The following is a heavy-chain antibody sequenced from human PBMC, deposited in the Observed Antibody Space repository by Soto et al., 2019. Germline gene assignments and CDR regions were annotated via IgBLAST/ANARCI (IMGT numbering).Heavy chain of an antibody. J-gene: IGHJ6*02. CDR3: ARNNYGSGTYYNVDYYYYGMDV. Sequence: SETLSLTCTVSGGSISSYYWSWIRQPAGKGLEWIGRIYTSGSTNYNPSLKSRVTMSVDTSKNQFSLKLSSVTAADTAVYYCARNNYGSGTYYNVDYYYYGMDVWGQGTTVT. CDR1: GGSISSYY. CDR2: IYTSGST. V-gene: IGHV4-4*07. D-gene: IGHD3-10*01.